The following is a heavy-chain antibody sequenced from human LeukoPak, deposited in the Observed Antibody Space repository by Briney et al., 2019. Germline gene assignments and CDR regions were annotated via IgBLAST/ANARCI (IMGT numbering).Heavy chain of an antibody. J-gene: IGHJ4*02. Sequence: PGGSLRLSCAASGFTLSDYYMSWIRQAPGKGLEWVSYISSSSSYTNYADSVKGRFTISRDNAKNSLYLQMNSLRAEDTAVYYCASFGGSGGYTQWGQGTLVTVSS. CDR2: ISSSSSYT. CDR1: GFTLSDYY. V-gene: IGHV3-11*06. CDR3: ASFGGSGGYTQ. D-gene: IGHD3-10*01.